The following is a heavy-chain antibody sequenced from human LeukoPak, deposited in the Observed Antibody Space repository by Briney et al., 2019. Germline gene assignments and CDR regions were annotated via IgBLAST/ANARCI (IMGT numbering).Heavy chain of an antibody. Sequence: PGRSLRLSCAASGFTFSSYAMHWVRQAPGKGLEWVAVISYDGSNKYYADSVKGRFTISRDNSKNTLYLQMNSLRAEDTAVYYCARAAGDYGDYWGQGTLVTVSS. CDR1: GFTFSSYA. J-gene: IGHJ4*02. V-gene: IGHV3-30-3*01. CDR3: ARAAGDYGDY. CDR2: ISYDGSNK.